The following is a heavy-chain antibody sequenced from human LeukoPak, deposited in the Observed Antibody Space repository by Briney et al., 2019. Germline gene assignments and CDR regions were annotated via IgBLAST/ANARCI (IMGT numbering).Heavy chain of an antibody. D-gene: IGHD3-10*01. CDR2: INPSGGST. Sequence: ASVKVSCKASGYTFTSYYMHWVRQAPGQGLEWMGIINPSGGSTSYAQKFQGRVTMTRDMSTSTVYMELSSLRSEDTAVYYCARGRLLWFGELLSNWFDPWGQGTLVTVSS. V-gene: IGHV1-46*01. CDR3: ARGRLLWFGELLSNWFDP. J-gene: IGHJ5*02. CDR1: GYTFTSYY.